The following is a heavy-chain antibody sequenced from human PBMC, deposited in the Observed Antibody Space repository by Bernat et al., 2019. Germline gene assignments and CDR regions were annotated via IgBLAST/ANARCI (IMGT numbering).Heavy chain of an antibody. V-gene: IGHV3-66*01. Sequence: EVQLLESGGGLVQPGGSLRLSCAASGFTFSNYDMSWVRQAPGKGLEWVSFIYTAGGTIHADSVKGRFTISRDSSKNMLYLQMNSLRDDDTAMYYCARGLGTWAFGFWGQGTMVTVSS. J-gene: IGHJ3*01. CDR2: IYTAGGT. CDR3: ARGLGTWAFGF. CDR1: GFTFSNYD.